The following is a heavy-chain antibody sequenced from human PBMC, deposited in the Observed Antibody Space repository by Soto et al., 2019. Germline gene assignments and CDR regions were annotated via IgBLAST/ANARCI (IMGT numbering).Heavy chain of an antibody. CDR3: ARDWHGGNWYYYYGMDV. CDR2: IKSNTDGGTT. V-gene: IGHV3-15*07. J-gene: IGHJ6*02. Sequence: PGGSLRLSCAASGFTFANAWINWVRQAPGKGLEWVGRIKSNTDGGTTDFAEPVNGRFALSRDDSNNMVYLQMNSLRAEDTAVYYCARDWHGGNWYYYYGMDVWGQGTTVTVSS. D-gene: IGHD2-15*01. CDR1: GFTFANAW.